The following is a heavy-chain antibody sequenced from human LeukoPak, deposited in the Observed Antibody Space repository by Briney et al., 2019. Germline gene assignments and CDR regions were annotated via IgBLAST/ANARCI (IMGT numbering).Heavy chain of an antibody. V-gene: IGHV5-51*01. Sequence: GESLKISCKGSGYSFTSYWIGWVRQMPGKGLEWMGIIYPGDSDTRYSPSFQGQDTISADKSISTAYLQWSSLKASDTAMYYCASHRGSPNCSSTSCYTFDPWGQGTLVTVPS. CDR1: GYSFTSYW. CDR2: IYPGDSDT. CDR3: ASHRGSPNCSSTSCYTFDP. D-gene: IGHD2-2*02. J-gene: IGHJ5*02.